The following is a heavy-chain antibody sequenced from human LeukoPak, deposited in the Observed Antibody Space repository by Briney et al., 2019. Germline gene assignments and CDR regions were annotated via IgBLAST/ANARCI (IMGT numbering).Heavy chain of an antibody. CDR2: IYYSGST. CDR1: GGSISSGDYY. CDR3: ARTDSSGYYGAY. D-gene: IGHD3-22*01. V-gene: IGHV4-30-4*01. J-gene: IGHJ4*02. Sequence: SGTLSLTCTVSGGSISSGDYYWSWIRQPPGKGLEWIGYIYYSGSTYYNPSLKSRVTISVDTSNNLFSLKLSSVTAADTAVYYCARTDSSGYYGAYWGQGTLVTVSS.